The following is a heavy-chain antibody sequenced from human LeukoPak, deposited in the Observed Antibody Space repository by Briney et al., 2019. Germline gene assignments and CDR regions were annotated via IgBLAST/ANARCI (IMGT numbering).Heavy chain of an antibody. V-gene: IGHV3-23*01. CDR1: GFTFSSYA. CDR3: AKGASGPLRYFDWSTYYFDY. J-gene: IGHJ4*02. CDR2: ISGSGGST. Sequence: PGGSLRLSCAASGFTFSSYAMSRVRQAPGKGLEWVSAISGSGGSTYYADSVKGRFTISRDNSKNTLYLQMNSLRAEDTAVYYCAKGASGPLRYFDWSTYYFDYWGQGTLVTVSS. D-gene: IGHD3-9*01.